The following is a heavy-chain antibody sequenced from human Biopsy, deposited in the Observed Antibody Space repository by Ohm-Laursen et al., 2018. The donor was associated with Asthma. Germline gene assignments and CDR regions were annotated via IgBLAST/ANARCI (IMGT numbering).Heavy chain of an antibody. J-gene: IGHJ4*02. CDR3: ARKAGSCISRTCYSLDF. V-gene: IGHV1-69*01. D-gene: IGHD2-2*01. CDR1: GGTFNTSV. CDR2: INSVFGTT. Sequence: GSSVKVSCKSLGGTFNTSVIGWVRQAPGQGLEWMGWINSVFGTTTYPQKFQDRVTITADDSTSTIYKELSCLKSEDTAVYYCARKAGSCISRTCYSLDFWGQGTLVTVSS.